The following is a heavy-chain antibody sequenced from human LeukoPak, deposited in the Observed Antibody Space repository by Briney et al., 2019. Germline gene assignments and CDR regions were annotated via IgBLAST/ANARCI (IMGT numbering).Heavy chain of an antibody. CDR2: INPEETTI. V-gene: IGHV3-74*01. D-gene: IGHD3-16*01. CDR1: GFTFSKYL. J-gene: IGHJ4*02. CDR3: GRGWAGQADY. Sequence: GGSLRLSCTVSGFTFSKYLMHWVRQALGKGLVWVSRINPEETTINYADSVKGRFTISRDNAQSTLYLQMGSLRPEGSALYYWGRGWAGQADYWGPGTLVTVSS.